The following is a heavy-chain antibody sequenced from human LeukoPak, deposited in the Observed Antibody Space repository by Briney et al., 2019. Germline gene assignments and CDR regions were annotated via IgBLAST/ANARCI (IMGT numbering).Heavy chain of an antibody. CDR3: ASLARRRDGYNFDY. D-gene: IGHD5-24*01. CDR1: GVSISSSNW. CDR2: IYHSGST. V-gene: IGHV4-4*02. J-gene: IGHJ4*02. Sequence: PSETLSLTCAVSGVSISSSNWWSWVRQPPGKGLEWIGEIYHSGSTNYNPSLKSRVTISVDKSKNQFSLKLSSVTAADTAVYYCASLARRRDGYNFDYWGQGTLVTVSS.